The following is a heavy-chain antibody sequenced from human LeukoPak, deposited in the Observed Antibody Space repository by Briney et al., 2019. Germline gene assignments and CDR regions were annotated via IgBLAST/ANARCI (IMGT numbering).Heavy chain of an antibody. J-gene: IGHJ3*02. D-gene: IGHD2-8*01. CDR2: VFYSGKT. CDR1: GGSISISSYY. CDR3: ARDTNLRDSFDI. Sequence: TPSETLSLTCTVSGGSISISSYYWSWIRQSPGKGLEWIGYVFYSGKTDYSPSLRSRVSMSVDTSKNQFSLKVTSVTAADTAVYYCARDTNLRDSFDIWGQGTMVTVSS. V-gene: IGHV4-61*01.